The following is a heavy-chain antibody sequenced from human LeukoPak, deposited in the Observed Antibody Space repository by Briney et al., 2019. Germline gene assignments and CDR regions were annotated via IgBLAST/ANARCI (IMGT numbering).Heavy chain of an antibody. D-gene: IGHD3-16*01. CDR3: AKTYVWYYFDY. J-gene: IGHJ4*02. CDR1: GFTFSSYG. Sequence: TGGSLRLSCAASGFTFSSYGMTWVRQAPGKGLEWVSTISGSGGSTYYADSVKGRFTISRDNSKNTLYLQMNSLRAEDTAVYYCAKTYVWYYFDYWGQGILVTVSS. V-gene: IGHV3-23*01. CDR2: ISGSGGST.